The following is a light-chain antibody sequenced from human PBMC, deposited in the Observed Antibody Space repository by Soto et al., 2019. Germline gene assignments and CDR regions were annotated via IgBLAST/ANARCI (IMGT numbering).Light chain of an antibody. CDR1: HYIYSN. V-gene: IGKV3-15*01. CDR3: QQYHNLWT. Sequence: EIVMTQSPATLSVSPGERATLSCTASHYIYSNVAWFQQRPGQAPRLLIYRASTRATGTPARFSGSGSGTEFTPTITSLQSEDFALYYCQQYHNLWTFGQGTEVEIK. CDR2: RAS. J-gene: IGKJ1*01.